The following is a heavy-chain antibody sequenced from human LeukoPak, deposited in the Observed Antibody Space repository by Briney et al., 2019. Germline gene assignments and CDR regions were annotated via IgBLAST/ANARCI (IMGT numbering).Heavy chain of an antibody. CDR3: AKDSFSST. Sequence: GGSLRLSCAASGFTFSSDSMTWVRQAPGKGLEWVSTISHSGVSTFYADPVRGRFTISRDNSKNTLYLHMNSLSAEDTAIYYCAKDSFSSTWGQGTLVTVS. CDR1: GFTFSSDS. V-gene: IGHV3-23*01. D-gene: IGHD2-2*01. J-gene: IGHJ4*02. CDR2: ISHSGVST.